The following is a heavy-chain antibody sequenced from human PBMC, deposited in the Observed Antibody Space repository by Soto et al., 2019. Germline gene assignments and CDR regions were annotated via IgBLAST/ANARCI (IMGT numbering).Heavy chain of an antibody. J-gene: IGHJ6*02. V-gene: IGHV1-2*02. CDR1: GYTFTGYY. CDR3: ARAKGGVVAAPYYYGMDV. CDR2: INPNSGGT. D-gene: IGHD2-15*01. Sequence: GASVKVSCKASGYTFTGYYMHWVRQAPGQGLEWMGWINPNSGGTSYAQKFQGRVTMTRDTSISTAYMELSRLRSDDTAVYYCARAKGGVVAAPYYYGMDVWGQGTTVTVSS.